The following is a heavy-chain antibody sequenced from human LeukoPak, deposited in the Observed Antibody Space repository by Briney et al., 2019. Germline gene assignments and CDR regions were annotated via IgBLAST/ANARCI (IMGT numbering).Heavy chain of an antibody. Sequence: PSETLSLTCAVYGGSFSGYYWSWVRQPPGKGLEWTGEINHSGSTNYNPSLKSRVTISVDTAKNQFSLKLSSVTAADTAVYYCARSRYDILTGYYNEDYWGQGTLVTVSS. CDR1: GGSFSGYY. CDR2: INHSGST. D-gene: IGHD3-9*01. CDR3: ARSRYDILTGYYNEDY. J-gene: IGHJ4*02. V-gene: IGHV4-34*01.